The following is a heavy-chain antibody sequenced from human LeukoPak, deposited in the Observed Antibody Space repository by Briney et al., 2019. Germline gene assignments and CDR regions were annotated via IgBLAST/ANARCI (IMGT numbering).Heavy chain of an antibody. CDR3: ARGPPRGKYYYMDV. CDR2: IGTASDT. D-gene: IGHD1-1*01. J-gene: IGHJ6*03. Sequence: GGSLRLSCAASGFTFSSFDMHWVRQPTGQGLEWVSTIGTASDTYYPGFVEGRFTLSRDNAKNSLYLQMNSLTAGDTAVYYCARGPPRGKYYYMDVWGKGTTVTVSS. CDR1: GFTFSSFD. V-gene: IGHV3-13*01.